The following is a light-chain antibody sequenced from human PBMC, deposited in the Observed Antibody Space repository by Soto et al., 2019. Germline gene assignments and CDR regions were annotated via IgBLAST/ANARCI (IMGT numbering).Light chain of an antibody. CDR2: DVS. CDR3: CSYAGSYSSYV. V-gene: IGLV2-11*01. Sequence: QSVLTQPRSVSGSPGQSVTISCTGTSRDVGGYNYVSWYQQHPGKAPKLMIYDVSKRPSGVPDRFSGSKSGNTASLTISGLQAEAEADYYCCSYAGSYSSYVFGAGTKVTVL. CDR1: SRDVGGYNY. J-gene: IGLJ1*01.